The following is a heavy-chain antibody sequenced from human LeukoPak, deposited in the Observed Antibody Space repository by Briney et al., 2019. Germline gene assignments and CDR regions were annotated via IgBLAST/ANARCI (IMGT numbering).Heavy chain of an antibody. CDR1: GGSISSYY. CDR3: ARESTNWFDP. V-gene: IGHV4-59*12. Sequence: SETLSLTCTVSGGSISSYYWSWIRQPPGKGLEWIGYIYYSGSTNYNPSLKSRVTISVDTSKNQFSLKLSSVTAADTAVYCCARESTNWFDPWGQGTLVTVSS. J-gene: IGHJ5*02. CDR2: IYYSGST.